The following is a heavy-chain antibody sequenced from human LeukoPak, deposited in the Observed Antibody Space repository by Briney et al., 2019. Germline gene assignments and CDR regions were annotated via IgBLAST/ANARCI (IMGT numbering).Heavy chain of an antibody. CDR1: GFTFSSYW. CDR3: ARVSSVAGTDFDY. J-gene: IGHJ4*02. D-gene: IGHD6-19*01. V-gene: IGHV3-7*01. CDR2: IKQDGSEK. Sequence: GGSLRLSCAASGFTFSSYWMSWVRQAPGKGLEWVANIKQDGSEKYYMDSVKGRFTISRDNAKNSLYLQMNSLRAEDTAVYYCARVSSVAGTDFDYWGQGTLVTVSS.